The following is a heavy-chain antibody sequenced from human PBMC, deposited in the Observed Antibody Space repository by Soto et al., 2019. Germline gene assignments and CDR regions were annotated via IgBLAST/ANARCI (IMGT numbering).Heavy chain of an antibody. CDR3: ARGTVTSGRWFGP. Sequence: QVHLVQSETEVKEPGASVKVSCKTSASTFTGYTINWVRQAPGQGLEWMGWISSLNGNTDYARKFQSRLTMTTNTSATTAYMELKNLRSDDTAVYFCARGTVTSGRWFGPWGQGTLVTVSS. D-gene: IGHD4-17*01. CDR2: ISSLNGNT. J-gene: IGHJ5*02. CDR1: ASTFTGYT. V-gene: IGHV1-18*04.